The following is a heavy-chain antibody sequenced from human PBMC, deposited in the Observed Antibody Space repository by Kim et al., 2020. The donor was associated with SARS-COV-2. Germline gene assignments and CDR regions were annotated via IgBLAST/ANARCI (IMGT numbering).Heavy chain of an antibody. V-gene: IGHV4-30-4*01. D-gene: IGHD2-2*02. J-gene: IGHJ3*02. Sequence: SETLSLTCTVSGGSISSGDYYWSWIRQPPGKGLEWIGYIYYSGSTYYNPSLKSRVTISVDTSKNQFSLKLSSVTAADTAVYYCARDRDIVVVPAAILDNHRHAFDIWGQGTMVTVSS. CDR3: ARDRDIVVVPAAILDNHRHAFDI. CDR2: IYYSGST. CDR1: GGSISSGDYY.